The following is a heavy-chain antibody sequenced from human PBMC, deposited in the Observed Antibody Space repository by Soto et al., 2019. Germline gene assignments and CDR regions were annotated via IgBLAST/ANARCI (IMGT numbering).Heavy chain of an antibody. CDR1: GFTFDDYA. D-gene: IGHD2-8*01. V-gene: IGHV3-9*01. Sequence: GGSLRLSCAASGFTFDDYAMHWVRQAPGKGLEWVSGISWNSGSIGYADSVKGRFTISRDNAKNSLYLQMNSLRAEDTALYYCAKDTSPIVLGTFDIWGQGTMVTVSS. J-gene: IGHJ3*02. CDR2: ISWNSGSI. CDR3: AKDTSPIVLGTFDI.